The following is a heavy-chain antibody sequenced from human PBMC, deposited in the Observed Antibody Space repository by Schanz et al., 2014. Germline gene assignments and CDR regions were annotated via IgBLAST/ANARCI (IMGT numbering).Heavy chain of an antibody. D-gene: IGHD1-26*01. CDR1: GLNFDYYG. CDR2: IGYDGSEK. CDR3: ARDRVGASSYFAY. V-gene: IGHV3-33*01. Sequence: QVQLVESGGGVVQPGRSLRLSCATSGLNFDYYGMNWVRQAPGKGLEWVANIGYDGSEKYYVDSVKGRFTISRDNSKNTLYLQMNNLRAEDTAVYYCARDRVGASSYFAYWGQGTFVNVSS. J-gene: IGHJ4*02.